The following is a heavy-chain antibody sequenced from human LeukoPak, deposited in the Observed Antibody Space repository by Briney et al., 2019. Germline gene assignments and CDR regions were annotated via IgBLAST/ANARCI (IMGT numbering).Heavy chain of an antibody. CDR1: GFTFSSCE. D-gene: IGHD5-24*01. CDR3: ASERDGYNWYAFDI. CDR2: ISSSGSTI. J-gene: IGHJ3*02. V-gene: IGHV3-48*03. Sequence: GGSLRLSCAASGFTFSSCEMNWVRQAPGKGLEWVSYISSSGSTIYYADSVKGRFTISRDNAKNSLYLQMNSLRAEDTAVYYCASERDGYNWYAFDIWGQGTMVTVSS.